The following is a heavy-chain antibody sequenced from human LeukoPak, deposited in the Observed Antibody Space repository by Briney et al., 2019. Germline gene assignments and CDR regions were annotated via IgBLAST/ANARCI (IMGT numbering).Heavy chain of an antibody. J-gene: IGHJ5*02. CDR2: IYSSGST. V-gene: IGHV4-4*07. CDR3: ARGFQGVGTTLGWFDP. D-gene: IGHD1-26*01. CDR1: GGSINNYY. Sequence: SETLSLTCTVSGGSINNYYWSWIRQPAGKGLEWIGLIYSSGSTSYNPSLKSRVTISVDTSKNQFSLKLHSVTAADTAVYFCARGFQGVGTTLGWFDPWGQGTLVTVSS.